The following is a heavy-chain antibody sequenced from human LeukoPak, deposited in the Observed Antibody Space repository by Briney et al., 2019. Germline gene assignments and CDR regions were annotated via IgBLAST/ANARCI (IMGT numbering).Heavy chain of an antibody. V-gene: IGHV3-20*04. J-gene: IGHJ4*02. Sequence: GGSLRLSCAASGFNFGDYGVSWFRQAPGKGLEWVSGINWIGGSPGYADSVKGRFTISRDNATNSLYLQMNSLSAEDTALYYCARRFGIAVAGPFDYWGQGTLVTVSS. CDR2: INWIGGSP. CDR1: GFNFGDYG. D-gene: IGHD6-19*01. CDR3: ARRFGIAVAGPFDY.